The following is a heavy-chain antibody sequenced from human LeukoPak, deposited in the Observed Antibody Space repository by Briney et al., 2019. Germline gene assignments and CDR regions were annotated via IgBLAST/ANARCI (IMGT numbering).Heavy chain of an antibody. CDR3: ARVTAVAGTSVGVDA. CDR2: ISSDGSTT. D-gene: IGHD6-19*01. Sequence: GGSLRLSCAGSGFTFSSYWMYWVRQAPGKGLVWVSRISSDGSTTTYADFVKGRFTISRDNAKNTLYLQMNSLRAEDTAVYYCARVTAVAGTSVGVDAWGQGILVTVS. V-gene: IGHV3-74*01. J-gene: IGHJ4*02. CDR1: GFTFSSYW.